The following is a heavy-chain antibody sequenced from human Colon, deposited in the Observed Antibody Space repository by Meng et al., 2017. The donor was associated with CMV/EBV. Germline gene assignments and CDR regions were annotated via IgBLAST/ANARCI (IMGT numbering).Heavy chain of an antibody. Sequence: GESLKISCAASGFTVTTNYVTWFRQAPGKGLECISVIFSGGTTYYADSVKGRFTISRDNSENTVYLQINNLRVEDTAVYYCAREGYPGSGTYRHLWVYFDSWGQGTLVTVSS. D-gene: IGHD3-10*01. CDR1: GFTVTTNY. J-gene: IGHJ4*02. CDR3: AREGYPGSGTYRHLWVYFDS. V-gene: IGHV3-53*01. CDR2: IFSGGTT.